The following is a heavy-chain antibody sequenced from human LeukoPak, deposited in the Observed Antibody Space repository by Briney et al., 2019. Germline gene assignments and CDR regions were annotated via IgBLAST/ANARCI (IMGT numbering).Heavy chain of an antibody. V-gene: IGHV3-30*18. D-gene: IGHD3-22*01. CDR3: AKISYDSSGYPGDY. CDR2: ISYDGSNK. Sequence: GGSLRLSCAASGFTFSSYGMHWVRQAPGKGLEWVAVISYDGSNKYYADSVEGRFTISRDNSKNTLYLQMNSLRAEDTAVYYCAKISYDSSGYPGDYWGQGTLVTVSS. CDR1: GFTFSSYG. J-gene: IGHJ4*02.